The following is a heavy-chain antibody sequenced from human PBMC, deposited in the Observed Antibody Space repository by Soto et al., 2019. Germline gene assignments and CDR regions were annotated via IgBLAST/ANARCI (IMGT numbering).Heavy chain of an antibody. CDR2: IWYDGSNK. D-gene: IGHD6-6*01. J-gene: IGHJ6*02. V-gene: IGHV3-33*01. CDR3: ARAREHSSSAGYYGMDV. CDR1: GFTFSSYG. Sequence: GGSLRLSCAASGFTFSSYGMHWVRQAPGKGLEWVAVIWYDGSNKYYADSVKGRFTISRDNSKNTLYLQMNSLRAEDTAVYYCARAREHSSSAGYYGMDVWGQGTTVTVSS.